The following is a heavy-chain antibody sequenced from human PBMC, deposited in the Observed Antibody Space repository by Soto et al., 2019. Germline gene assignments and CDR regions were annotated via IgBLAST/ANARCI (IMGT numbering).Heavy chain of an antibody. CDR3: ARDSCSGFACNSRFFDY. CDR2: IWYDGSNK. CDR1: GIMFSNHG. V-gene: IGHV3-33*01. Sequence: QVQLVESGGGVVKHGRSLRLSCASYGIMFSNHGMHWVRQASGKGLEWVAVIWYDGSNKYYADSVKGRSTISGGSSKNTLYLQMRRLRAEDTAVYYCARDSCSGFACNSRFFDYWGQGTLGTVSS. D-gene: IGHD2-15*01. J-gene: IGHJ4*02.